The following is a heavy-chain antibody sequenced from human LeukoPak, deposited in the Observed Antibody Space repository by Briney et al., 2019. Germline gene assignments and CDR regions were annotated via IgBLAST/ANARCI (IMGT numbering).Heavy chain of an antibody. V-gene: IGHV3-23*01. CDR2: ISGSGGST. CDR3: ARSAYCGGDCYLTDY. D-gene: IGHD2-21*02. CDR1: GFTFSSYA. Sequence: GGSLRLSCAASGFTFSSYAMSWVRQAPGKGLEWVSAISGSGGSTYYADSVKGRFTISRDNSKNTLYLQMNSLRAGDTAVYYCARSAYCGGDCYLTDYWGQGTLVTVSS. J-gene: IGHJ4*02.